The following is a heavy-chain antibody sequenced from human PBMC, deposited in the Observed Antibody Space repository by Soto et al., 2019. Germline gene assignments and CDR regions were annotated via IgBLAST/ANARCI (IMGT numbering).Heavy chain of an antibody. CDR2: IKSKGGGETT. CDR3: AHQGDFFDTILS. CDR1: GLSFSAAW. J-gene: IGHJ5*02. Sequence: EVQLVESGGGLVKPGESLRLSCAVSGLSFSAAWMKWVRQAPGKGLEWVGRIKSKGGGETTDYAAPVKGRFTISRDDSKTTLYLQMNILKTEDTAVYYCAHQGDFFDTILSWGQGALVTVSS. D-gene: IGHD3-3*01. V-gene: IGHV3-15*07.